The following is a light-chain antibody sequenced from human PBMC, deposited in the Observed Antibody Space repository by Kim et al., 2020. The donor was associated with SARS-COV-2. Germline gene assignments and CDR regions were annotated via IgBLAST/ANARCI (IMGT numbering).Light chain of an antibody. CDR1: RLGNKY. J-gene: IGLJ2*01. V-gene: IGLV3-1*01. Sequence: VSPGQTASITCSGVRLGNKYACWYQQKPGQSPVLVIYQDTKRPSGIPERFSGSNSGNTATLTISGTQAMDEADYYCQAWDSNTAVFGGGTQLTVL. CDR3: QAWDSNTAV. CDR2: QDT.